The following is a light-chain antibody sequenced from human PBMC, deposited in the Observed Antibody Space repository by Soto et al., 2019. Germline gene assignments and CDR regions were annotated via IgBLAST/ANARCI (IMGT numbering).Light chain of an antibody. CDR2: GAF. CDR1: QSVSSN. Sequence: EIVMTQSPATLSVSPGERATLSCRASQSVSSNLAWYQQKPGQAPRLLIYGAFIRATGVPARFSGSGSGTDLTLTISSLQSEDFAVYYCQQYNKWPSMYTFGQGTKLEIK. J-gene: IGKJ2*01. CDR3: QQYNKWPSMYT. V-gene: IGKV3-15*01.